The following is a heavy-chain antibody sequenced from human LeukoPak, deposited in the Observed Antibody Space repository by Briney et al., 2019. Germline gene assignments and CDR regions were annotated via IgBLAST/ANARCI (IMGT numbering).Heavy chain of an antibody. CDR3: AKFGDYPVHVSYSYYYLDV. J-gene: IGHJ6*03. Sequence: SETLSLTCTVSGGSISAHYWSWIRQPPGKRLEYIGDVYYTGTTNYNPSLKSRVPISMDTSKNQFALRLTSVTAADTAVYYCAKFGDYPVHVSYSYYYLDVWGKGTTVTVSS. D-gene: IGHD3-16*01. CDR1: GGSISAHY. V-gene: IGHV4-59*11. CDR2: VYYTGTT.